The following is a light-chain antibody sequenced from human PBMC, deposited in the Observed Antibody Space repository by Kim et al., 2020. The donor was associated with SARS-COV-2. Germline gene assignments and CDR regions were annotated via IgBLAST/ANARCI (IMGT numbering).Light chain of an antibody. CDR1: SSDVGGYNY. CDR3: CSYAGSYSRV. J-gene: IGLJ2*01. V-gene: IGLV2-11*01. Sequence: SALTQPRSVSGSPGQSVTISCTGTSSDVGGYNYVSWYQQHPGKAPKLMIYDVSKQPSGVPDRFSGSKSGNTASLTISGLQAEDEADYYCCSYAGSYSRVFGGGTKLTVL. CDR2: DVS.